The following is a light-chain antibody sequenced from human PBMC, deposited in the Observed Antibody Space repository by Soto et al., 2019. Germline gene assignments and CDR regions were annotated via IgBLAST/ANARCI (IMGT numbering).Light chain of an antibody. CDR2: EVR. V-gene: IGLV2-14*01. Sequence: QSVLTQPASVSGSPGQSITISCTGTSSDVGGYNYVSWYQQHPGKAPKLIIYEVRNRPSGISDRFSGSKSGNTASLTISGLQADDEADYHCTSYTSMSALGVFGGGTKVTVL. CDR1: SSDVGGYNY. J-gene: IGLJ3*02. CDR3: TSYTSMSALGV.